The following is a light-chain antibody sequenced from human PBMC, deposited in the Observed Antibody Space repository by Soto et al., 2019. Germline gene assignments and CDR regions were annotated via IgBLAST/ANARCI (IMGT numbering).Light chain of an antibody. CDR1: QDISNY. J-gene: IGKJ3*01. CDR2: AAS. CDR3: QQYNSAPFT. Sequence: DIQMTQSPSSLSASVGDRVTITCRASQDISNYLAWYQQKPGKVPKLLIYAASTLQSGVPFRFTGGGSGTDFTLTISSLQPEDVATYSCQQYNSAPFTFGPGTKVDIK. V-gene: IGKV1-27*01.